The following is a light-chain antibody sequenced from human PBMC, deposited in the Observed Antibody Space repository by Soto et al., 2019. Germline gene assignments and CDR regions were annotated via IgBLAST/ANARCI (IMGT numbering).Light chain of an antibody. Sequence: QSALTQPASVSGSPGQSITISCTGTSSDVGGYNYVSWYQQHSGKAPKLMIYEVSNRPSGVSSRFSGSKSGNTASLTISGLQAEDEAEYYCSSYTSSSTGVFGGGTKVTVL. J-gene: IGLJ3*02. V-gene: IGLV2-14*01. CDR1: SSDVGGYNY. CDR2: EVS. CDR3: SSYTSSSTGV.